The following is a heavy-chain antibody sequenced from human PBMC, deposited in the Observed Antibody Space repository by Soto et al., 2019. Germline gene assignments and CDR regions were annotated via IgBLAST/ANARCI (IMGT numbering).Heavy chain of an antibody. J-gene: IGHJ5*02. V-gene: IGHV4-31*03. Sequence: SETLSLTCTVSGGSISSGGYYWSWIRQHPGKGLEWIGYIYYSGSTYYNPSLMSRVTISVDTSKNQFSLKLSSVTAADTAVYYCARVSVAVYWFDPWGQGTLVTVSS. D-gene: IGHD6-19*01. CDR3: ARVSVAVYWFDP. CDR1: GGSISSGGYY. CDR2: IYYSGST.